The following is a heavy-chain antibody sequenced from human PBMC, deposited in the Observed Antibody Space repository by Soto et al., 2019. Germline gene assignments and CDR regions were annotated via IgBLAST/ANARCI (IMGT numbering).Heavy chain of an antibody. CDR2: IYWNDDK. J-gene: IGHJ4*02. CDR3: AHSAGYYTGWFPAD. CDR1: GFSVSTSGVA. D-gene: IGHD6-19*01. Sequence: QITLKESGPTLVKPTQTLTLTCSCSGFSVSTSGVAVGWIRQPPGEALEWLALIYWNDDKRYSPSLRSRLTINKDTSQNQVVLIMTHMDPVDTATYYCAHSAGYYTGWFPADWGQGTLVTVSS. V-gene: IGHV2-5*01.